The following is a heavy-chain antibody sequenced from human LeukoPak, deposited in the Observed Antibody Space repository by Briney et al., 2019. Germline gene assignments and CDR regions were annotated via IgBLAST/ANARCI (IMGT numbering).Heavy chain of an antibody. CDR3: ARDPITIFGVIDY. D-gene: IGHD3-3*01. J-gene: IGHJ4*02. Sequence: GGSLRLSCAASGFTFSDYYMSWIRQAPGKGLEWVSYISSSGNTIYYADSVKGRFTISRDNAKNSLYLQIDSLRAEDTAVYYCARDPITIFGVIDYWGQGTLVTVSS. V-gene: IGHV3-11*01. CDR2: ISSSGNTI. CDR1: GFTFSDYY.